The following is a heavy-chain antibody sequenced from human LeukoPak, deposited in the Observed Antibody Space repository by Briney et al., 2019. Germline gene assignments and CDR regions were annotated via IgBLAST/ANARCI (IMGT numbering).Heavy chain of an antibody. D-gene: IGHD1-26*01. CDR1: GDSIRTYF. Sequence: SETLSLTCTVSGDSIRTYFWSWIRQPAGKGLEWIGRINTSGSTNYNPSLKSRVTMSLDRSKNQFSLKLSSVTAADTAVYYCARDSGSYYDHFDYWGQGTLVTVSS. CDR2: INTSGST. CDR3: ARDSGSYYDHFDY. V-gene: IGHV4-4*07. J-gene: IGHJ4*02.